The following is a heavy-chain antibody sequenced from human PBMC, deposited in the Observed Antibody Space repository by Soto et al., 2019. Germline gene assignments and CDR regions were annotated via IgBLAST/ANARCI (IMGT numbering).Heavy chain of an antibody. V-gene: IGHV3-7*03. Sequence: GGSLRLSFAASGFTFSSYWMGWVRQATGKGLEWVGNIKQDGSERYYLDSVKGLFTISREDATNFLYLQMHSLRAEDTAVYYCARGAHCRGGTCYSWYFDLWRRGTLVTVPS. D-gene: IGHD2-15*01. CDR3: ARGAHCRGGTCYSWYFDL. CDR1: GFTFSSYW. CDR2: IKQDGSER. J-gene: IGHJ2*01.